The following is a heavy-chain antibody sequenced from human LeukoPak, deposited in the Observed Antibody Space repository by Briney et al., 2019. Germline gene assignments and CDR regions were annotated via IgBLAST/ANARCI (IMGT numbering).Heavy chain of an antibody. J-gene: IGHJ6*04. CDR2: ISAYNGNT. D-gene: IGHD3-3*01. V-gene: IGHV1-18*01. CDR3: AGIPDFGVVLHQEPV. Sequence: ASVKVSCKASGYTFTSYGISWVRQAPGQGLEWMGWISAYNGNTNYAQKLQGRVTITADISTNTVYMELSSLRSEDTAVYFCAGIPDFGVVLHQEPVWGKGTTVTVSS. CDR1: GYTFTSYG.